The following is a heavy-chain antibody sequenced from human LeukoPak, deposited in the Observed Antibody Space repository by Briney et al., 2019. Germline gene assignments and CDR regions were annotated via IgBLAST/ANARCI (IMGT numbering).Heavy chain of an antibody. CDR2: IHESGST. D-gene: IGHD4-11*01. Sequence: SETLSLTCAVYGGSFGGYFWSWIRQPPGKGLEWIGQIHESGSTNYNPSLKSRVTTSIDTSKKQFSLKVRSMTAADTAVYFCARASAYSTSSGVNYWGQGALVTVSS. CDR1: GGSFGGYF. V-gene: IGHV4-34*01. CDR3: ARASAYSTSSGVNY. J-gene: IGHJ4*02.